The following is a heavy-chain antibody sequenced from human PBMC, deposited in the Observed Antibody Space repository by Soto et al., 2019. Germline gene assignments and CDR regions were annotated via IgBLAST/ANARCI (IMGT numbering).Heavy chain of an antibody. D-gene: IGHD6-19*01. CDR3: ARCSYSSGPQDS. J-gene: IGHJ4*02. V-gene: IGHV3-7*03. CDR1: GFSFISHW. Sequence: WGSLRLSCAASGFSFISHWMSCFRQAPGKGLEWVANIKQDGNDKRYVDSVKGRFTISRDNAKSSLYLQMNSLRADDTAVYYCARCSYSSGPQDSWGQGTLVTVSS. CDR2: IKQDGNDK.